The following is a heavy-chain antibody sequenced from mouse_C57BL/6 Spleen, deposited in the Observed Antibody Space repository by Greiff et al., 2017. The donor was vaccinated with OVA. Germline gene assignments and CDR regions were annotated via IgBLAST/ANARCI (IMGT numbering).Heavy chain of an antibody. CDR3: ARGRATGGYFDV. D-gene: IGHD3-1*01. CDR2: INPNNGGT. Sequence: EVQLQQSGPELVKPGASVKISCKASGYTFTDYYMNWVKQSHGKSLEWIGDINPNNGGTSYNQKFKGKATLTVDKSSSTAYMELRSLTSEDSAVYYCARGRATGGYFDVWGTGTTVTVSS. CDR1: GYTFTDYY. J-gene: IGHJ1*03. V-gene: IGHV1-26*01.